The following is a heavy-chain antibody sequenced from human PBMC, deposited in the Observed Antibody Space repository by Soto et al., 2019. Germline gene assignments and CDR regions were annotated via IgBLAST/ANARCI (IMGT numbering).Heavy chain of an antibody. CDR2: IYPGDSDT. CDR1: GYSFTSYW. D-gene: IGHD6-19*01. CDR3: ARREDAPNSGWYVGYFDY. Sequence: GESLKISCKGSGYSFTSYWIGWVRQMPGKGLEWMGIIYPGDSDTRYSPSFQGQVTISADKSISTAYLQWSSLKASDTAMYYCARREDAPNSGWYVGYFDYWGQGTLVTVSS. J-gene: IGHJ4*02. V-gene: IGHV5-51*01.